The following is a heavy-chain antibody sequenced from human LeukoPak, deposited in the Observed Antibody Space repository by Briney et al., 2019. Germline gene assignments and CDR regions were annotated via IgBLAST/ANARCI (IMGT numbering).Heavy chain of an antibody. V-gene: IGHV4-34*01. CDR3: ARNSGYPPDY. Sequence: SETLSLTCAVYGGSFSGYYWSWIRQPPGKGLEWIGEINHSGSTNYNPSLKSRVTISVDTSKNQFSLKLSSVTAADTAVYYCARNSGYPPDYWGQGTLVTVSS. CDR1: GGSFSGYY. CDR2: INHSGST. D-gene: IGHD5-12*01. J-gene: IGHJ4*02.